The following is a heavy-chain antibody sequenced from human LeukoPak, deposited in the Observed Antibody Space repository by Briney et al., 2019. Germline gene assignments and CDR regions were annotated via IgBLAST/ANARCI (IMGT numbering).Heavy chain of an antibody. D-gene: IGHD3-3*01. V-gene: IGHV3-48*04. CDR1: GFTFSSYS. Sequence: GGSLRLSCAASGFTFSSYSMNWVRQAPGKGLEWVSYISSSSSTIYYADSVKGRFNISRDNAKNSLYLQMNSLRVDDTATYYCARGLLEWLRLETYYFDYWGQGSQVTVSS. CDR3: ARGLLEWLRLETYYFDY. J-gene: IGHJ4*02. CDR2: ISSSSSTI.